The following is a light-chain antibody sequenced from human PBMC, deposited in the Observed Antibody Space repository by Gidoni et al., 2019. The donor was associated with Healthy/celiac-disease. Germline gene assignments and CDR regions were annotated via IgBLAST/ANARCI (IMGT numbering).Light chain of an antibody. CDR3: CSYAGSYTP. CDR1: SSDVGGYTY. V-gene: IGLV2-11*01. J-gene: IGLJ2*01. Sequence: QSALTQPRSVSGSPGQSVTISCTGTSSDVGGYTYVSWYQQHPGKAPKLMIYDVSKRPSGVPDRFSGSKSGNTASLTISGLQAEDEADYYGCSYAGSYTPFGGGTKLTVL. CDR2: DVS.